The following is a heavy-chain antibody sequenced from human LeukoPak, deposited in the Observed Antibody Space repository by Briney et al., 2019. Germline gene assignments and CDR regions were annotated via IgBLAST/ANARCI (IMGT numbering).Heavy chain of an antibody. V-gene: IGHV4-59*08. CDR1: GGSISSYY. J-gene: IGHJ3*01. Sequence: PSETLSLTCTVSGGSISSYYWSWIRQPPGKGLEWIAYVYYTGRTLYNPSLESRVTISVDTSKTQFSLTVTSVTAADTAVYYCARHMSVSYDALDLWGRGTTVTVSS. CDR2: VYYTGRT. CDR3: ARHMSVSYDALDL. D-gene: IGHD3-10*01.